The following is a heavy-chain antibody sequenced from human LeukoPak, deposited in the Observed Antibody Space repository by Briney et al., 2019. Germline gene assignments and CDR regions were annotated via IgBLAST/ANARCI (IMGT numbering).Heavy chain of an antibody. V-gene: IGHV4-59*11. D-gene: IGHD3-9*01. CDR2: IHYSGST. J-gene: IGHJ6*03. CDR3: AKGGRNPYYDILTGYYSGDSYYMDV. Sequence: SETLSLTCTVSGASISSHYWSWIRQPPGKGLEWIGYIHYSGSTKYKPSLESRVTISSDTSKNQFSLKLRSVTAADTAVYYCAKGGRNPYYDILTGYYSGDSYYMDVWGKGTTVTVSS. CDR1: GASISSHY.